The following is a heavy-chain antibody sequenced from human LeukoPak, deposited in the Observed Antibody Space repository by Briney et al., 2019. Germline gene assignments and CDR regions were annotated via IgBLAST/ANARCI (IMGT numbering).Heavy chain of an antibody. D-gene: IGHD2-15*01. CDR1: GFTFTSSA. V-gene: IGHV1-58*01. CDR2: IVVGSSNT. Sequence: SVTVSCKASGFTFTSSAVQWVRQARGQRLEWIGWIVVGSSNTNYAQKFQERVTITRDMSTSTAYMELSSLRSEDTAVYYCAKDLWDSSGSCLDYWGQGTLVTVSS. CDR3: AKDLWDSSGSCLDY. J-gene: IGHJ4*02.